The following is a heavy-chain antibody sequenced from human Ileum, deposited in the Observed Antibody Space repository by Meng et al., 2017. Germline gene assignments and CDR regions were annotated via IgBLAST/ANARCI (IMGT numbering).Heavy chain of an antibody. CDR1: GGSFNDYY. CDR2: IHHSGRT. CDR3: VRGPARETHDFDY. J-gene: IGHJ4*02. Sequence: QLQLNLWGAGLLKPSETLPLTGAVFGGSFNDYYWSWVRQSPGKGLEWIGQIHHSGRTNYKSSLERRVTISVDTSKSQFSLKLTSVTAADTAMYYCVRGPARETHDFDYWGQGALVTVSS. D-gene: IGHD1-26*01. V-gene: IGHV4-34*01.